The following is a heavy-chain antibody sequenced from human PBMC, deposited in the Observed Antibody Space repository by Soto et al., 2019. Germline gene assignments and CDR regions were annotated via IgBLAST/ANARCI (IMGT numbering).Heavy chain of an antibody. CDR1: GFTFSTYS. CDR2: ISSTSTYI. Sequence: SCAASGFTFSTYSMNWVRQAPGKGLEWVSSISSTSTYIYYADSLKGRFTISRDNTKNSLYLQINSLRDDDTAVYYCARETAGYTSTSAFDYWGQGALVTVSS. CDR3: ARETAGYTSTSAFDY. V-gene: IGHV3-21*01. J-gene: IGHJ4*02. D-gene: IGHD2-2*02.